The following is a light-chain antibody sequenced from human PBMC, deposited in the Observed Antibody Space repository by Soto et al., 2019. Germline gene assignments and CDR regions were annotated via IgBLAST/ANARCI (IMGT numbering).Light chain of an antibody. CDR2: EVH. CDR1: SSDIGHYDY. V-gene: IGLV2-8*01. CDR3: SSYGGNDWV. Sequence: QSALTQPASVSGSPGQSITISCTGTSSDIGHYDYVSWYQQHPGKAPKLIIYEVHKRPSGVPDRFSGSKSGNTASLTVSGLQAEDEADYHCSSYGGNDWVFGGGTKLTVL. J-gene: IGLJ3*02.